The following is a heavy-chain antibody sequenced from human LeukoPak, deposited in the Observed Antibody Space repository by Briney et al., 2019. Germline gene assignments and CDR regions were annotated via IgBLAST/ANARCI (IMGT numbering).Heavy chain of an antibody. CDR1: GFTFSSYW. D-gene: IGHD4-17*01. J-gene: IGHJ4*02. CDR2: INSDGSST. CDR3: ARSPYGDYSFDY. Sequence: GGSLRLSCAASGFTFSSYWMHWVRQAPGKGLVWVSRINSDGSSTSYADSVKGRFTISRDNAKSTLYLQMNSLRAEDTAVYYCARSPYGDYSFDYWGQGTLVTVSS. V-gene: IGHV3-74*01.